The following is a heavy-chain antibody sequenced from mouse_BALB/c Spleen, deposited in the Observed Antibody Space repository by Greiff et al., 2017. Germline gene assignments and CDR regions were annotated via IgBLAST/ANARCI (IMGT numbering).Heavy chain of an antibody. CDR2: ISYSGST. D-gene: IGHD2-3*01. CDR3: ARYNGYYPYYFDY. J-gene: IGHJ2*01. V-gene: IGHV3-8*02. CDR1: GDSITSGY. Sequence: EVQRVESGPSLVKPSQTLSLTCSVTGDSITSGYWNWIRKFPGNKLEYMGYISYSGSTYYNPSLKSRISITRDTSKNQYYLQLNSVTTEDTATYYCARYNGYYPYYFDYWGQGTTLTVSS.